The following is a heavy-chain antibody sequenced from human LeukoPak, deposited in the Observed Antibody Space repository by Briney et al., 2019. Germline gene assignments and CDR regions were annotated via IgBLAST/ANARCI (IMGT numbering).Heavy chain of an antibody. Sequence: PGGSLRLSCAASGFTFSSYWMHWVRQAPGKGLVWVSRIKSDGSSTSNADSVKGRFIISRDNAKNTLYLQMNSLRAEDTAVYYCVRGFPFDIWGQGIMVTVSS. CDR3: VRGFPFDI. D-gene: IGHD3-10*01. J-gene: IGHJ3*02. V-gene: IGHV3-74*01. CDR1: GFTFSSYW. CDR2: IKSDGSST.